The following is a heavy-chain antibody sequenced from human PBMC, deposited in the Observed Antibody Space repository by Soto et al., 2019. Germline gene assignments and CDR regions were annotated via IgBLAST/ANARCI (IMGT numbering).Heavy chain of an antibody. Sequence: PGESLKISCAASGFTFRVYGMHWVRQAPGKGLEWVADISYDGNKKYYTDSVKGRFTISRDNSKNTLYLQMNSLRTEDTALYYCAQHGPGGWHFFDTWGQGTLVTVSS. J-gene: IGHJ4*02. D-gene: IGHD6-19*01. CDR2: ISYDGNKK. CDR3: AQHGPGGWHFFDT. CDR1: GFTFRVYG. V-gene: IGHV3-30*18.